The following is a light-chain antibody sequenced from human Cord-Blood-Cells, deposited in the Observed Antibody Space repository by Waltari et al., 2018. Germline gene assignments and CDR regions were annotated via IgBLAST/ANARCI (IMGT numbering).Light chain of an antibody. CDR2: VNS. CDR1: SSNIRAGYD. J-gene: IGLJ3*02. Sequence: QSVLTPPPSVSGAPRQRVPISCTGSSSNIRAGYDVPWYQQLTGPASKRLSYVNSNRPSGVPDRVSGSKSGTSASLAITGLQAEDEADYYCQSYDSSLSGVVGGGTKLTVL. CDR3: QSYDSSLSGV. V-gene: IGLV1-40*01.